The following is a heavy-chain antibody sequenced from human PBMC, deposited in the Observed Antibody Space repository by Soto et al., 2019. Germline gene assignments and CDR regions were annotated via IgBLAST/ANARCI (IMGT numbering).Heavy chain of an antibody. J-gene: IGHJ6*02. D-gene: IGHD2-2*01. CDR2: INAGNGNT. CDR3: AREEIVVVPAVMGYYYYYYGMDV. V-gene: IGHV1-3*01. CDR1: VYTFTSYA. Sequence: AXSVKASCKASVYTFTSYAMHWVRQAPGQSLEWMGWINAGNGNTKYSQKFQGRVTITRDTSASTAYMELSSLRSEDTAVYYCAREEIVVVPAVMGYYYYYYGMDVWGQGTTVTVSS.